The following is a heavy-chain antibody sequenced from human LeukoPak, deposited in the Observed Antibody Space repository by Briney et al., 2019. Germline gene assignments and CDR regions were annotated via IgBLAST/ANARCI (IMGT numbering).Heavy chain of an antibody. CDR3: ARDNEVVVPAAIDY. Sequence: ASVKVSCKASGGTFSSYAISWVRQAPGQGLEWMGIINPSGGSTSYAQKFQGRVTMTRDTSTSTVYMELSSLRSEDTAVYFCARDNEVVVPAAIDYWGQGTLVTVSS. V-gene: IGHV1-46*01. CDR2: INPSGGST. J-gene: IGHJ4*02. D-gene: IGHD2-2*01. CDR1: GGTFSSYA.